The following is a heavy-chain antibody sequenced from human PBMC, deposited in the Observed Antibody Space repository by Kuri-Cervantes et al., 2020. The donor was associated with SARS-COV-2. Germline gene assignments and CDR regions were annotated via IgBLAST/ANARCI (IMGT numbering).Heavy chain of an antibody. CDR3: ARGTRFLEWLLFTYYYGMDV. CDR2: IYYSGST. D-gene: IGHD3-3*01. V-gene: IGHV4-59*12. Sequence: SETLSLTCTVSGGSISSYYWGWIRQPPGKGLEWIGYIYYSGSTNYNPSLKSRVTISVDTSKNQFSLKLSSVTAADTAVYYCARGTRFLEWLLFTYYYGMDVWGQGTTVTVSS. J-gene: IGHJ6*02. CDR1: GGSISSYY.